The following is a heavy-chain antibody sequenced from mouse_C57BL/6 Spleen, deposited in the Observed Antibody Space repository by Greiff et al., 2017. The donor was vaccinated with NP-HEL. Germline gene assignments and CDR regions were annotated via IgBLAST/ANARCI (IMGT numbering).Heavy chain of an antibody. CDR2: IDPNSGGT. J-gene: IGHJ4*01. D-gene: IGHD2-4*01. V-gene: IGHV1-72*01. Sequence: VKLQQPGAELVKPGASVKLSCKASGYTFTSYWMHWVKQRPGRGLEWIGRIDPNSGGTKYNEKFKSKATLTVDKPSSTAYMQLSSLTSEDSAVYYCARPLYYDFPYAMDYWGQGTSVTVSS. CDR3: ARPLYYDFPYAMDY. CDR1: GYTFTSYW.